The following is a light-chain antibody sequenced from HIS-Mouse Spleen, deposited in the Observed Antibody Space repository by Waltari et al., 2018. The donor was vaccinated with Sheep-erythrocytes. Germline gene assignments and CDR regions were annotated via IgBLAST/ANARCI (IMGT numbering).Light chain of an antibody. V-gene: IGKV1-39*01. J-gene: IGKJ4*01. CDR3: QQSYSTPPLT. CDR1: QSISSY. Sequence: DIQMTQSPSSLSASVVDRVTITCRESQSISSYLNWYQQKPGKAPKLLIYAASSLQSGVPSRFSGSGSGTDFTLTISSLQPEDFATYYCQQSYSTPPLTFGGGTKVEIK. CDR2: AAS.